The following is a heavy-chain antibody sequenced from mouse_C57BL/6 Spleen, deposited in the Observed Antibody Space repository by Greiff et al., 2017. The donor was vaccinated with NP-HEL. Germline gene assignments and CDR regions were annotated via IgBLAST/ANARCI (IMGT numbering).Heavy chain of an antibody. CDR2: IRNKANNHAT. D-gene: IGHD2-1*01. CDR3: TRQGNYGSYYFDY. J-gene: IGHJ2*01. Sequence: EVQVEESGGGLVQPGGSMKLSCAASGFTFSDAWMDWVRQSPEKGLEWVAEIRNKANNHATYYAESVKGRFTIYCDDSKSSVYMQMNSVRAEDTGIDYCTRQGNYGSYYFDYWGQGTTLTVSS. V-gene: IGHV6-6*01. CDR1: GFTFSDAW.